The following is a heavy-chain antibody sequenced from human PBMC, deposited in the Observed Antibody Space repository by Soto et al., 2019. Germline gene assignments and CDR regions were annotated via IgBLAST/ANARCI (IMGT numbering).Heavy chain of an antibody. CDR3: ARDPWGPYDPPSSRAMSSGYYFDY. CDR1: GGTFSSYA. D-gene: IGHD3-22*01. J-gene: IGHJ4*02. Sequence: QVQLVQSGAEVKKPGSSVKVSCKASGGTFSSYAISWVRQAPGQGLEWMGGIIPIFGTANYAQKFQGRVTITADESTSTAYMELSSLRSEDTAVYYCARDPWGPYDPPSSRAMSSGYYFDYWGQGTLVTVSS. CDR2: IIPIFGTA. V-gene: IGHV1-69*01.